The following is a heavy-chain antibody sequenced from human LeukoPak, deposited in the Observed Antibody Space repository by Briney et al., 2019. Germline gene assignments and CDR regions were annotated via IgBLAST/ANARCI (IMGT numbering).Heavy chain of an antibody. CDR1: GFTFSSYA. J-gene: IGHJ4*02. Sequence: HPGGSLRLSCAASGFTFSSYAMSWVRQAPGKGLEWVSAISGSGGSTYYADSVKGRFTISRDNSKNTLYLQMNSLRAEDTAVYYCAKDKDSSSCHGDWGQGTLVTVSS. CDR2: ISGSGGST. CDR3: AKDKDSSSCHGD. D-gene: IGHD6-13*01. V-gene: IGHV3-23*01.